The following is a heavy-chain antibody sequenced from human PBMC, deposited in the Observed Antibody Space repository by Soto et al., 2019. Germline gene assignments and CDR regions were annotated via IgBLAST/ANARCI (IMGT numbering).Heavy chain of an antibody. D-gene: IGHD6-13*01. V-gene: IGHV3-21*01. Sequence: GGSLRLSCASSGFTFRSFTMNWVRQAPGKGLEWVSTISSNSAYIYYTDALRGRFTISRDNAKNSLHLQMNSLRAEDTAVYYCTRDASRDSSARGWFDPWGPGTLVTVSS. CDR2: ISSNSAYI. CDR3: TRDASRDSSARGWFDP. J-gene: IGHJ5*02. CDR1: GFTFRSFT.